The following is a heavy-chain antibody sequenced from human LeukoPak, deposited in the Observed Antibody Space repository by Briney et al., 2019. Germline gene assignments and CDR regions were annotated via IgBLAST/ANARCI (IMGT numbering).Heavy chain of an antibody. CDR1: GFTFSNYA. J-gene: IGHJ4*02. Sequence: PGGSLRLSCAASGFTFSNYAMHWVRQAPGKGLEWVAVMSYDGNIKYYADSVKGRFTISRDNSKNTLYLQMHSLRAEDTAVYYRARDLDSTNWYGDYWGQGTLVIVSS. CDR3: ARDLDSTNWYGDY. CDR2: MSYDGNIK. V-gene: IGHV3-30-3*01. D-gene: IGHD6-13*01.